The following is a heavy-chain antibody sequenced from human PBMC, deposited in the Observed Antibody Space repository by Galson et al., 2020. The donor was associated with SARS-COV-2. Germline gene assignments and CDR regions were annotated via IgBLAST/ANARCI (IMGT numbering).Heavy chain of an antibody. J-gene: IGHJ5*02. Sequence: GESLKISCVGSGISFSTYGMHWVRQAPGKGLEWVAVISRDGNSNLHADSVKGRFTISRDNSKKTLYLQMNSLGPEDTAVYYCTQRGSGGENWFGPWGQGTLVIVSS. CDR3: TQRGSGGENWFGP. D-gene: IGHD2-21*01. CDR2: ISRDGNSN. V-gene: IGHV3-30*03. CDR1: GISFSTYG.